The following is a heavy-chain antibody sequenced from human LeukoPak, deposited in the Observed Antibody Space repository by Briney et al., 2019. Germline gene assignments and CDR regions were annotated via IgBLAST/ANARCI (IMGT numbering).Heavy chain of an antibody. J-gene: IGHJ1*01. CDR1: GFSFSSYE. D-gene: IGHD3-10*01. CDR2: ISSSVSTI. CDR3: ARHKSVGGIDR. Sequence: GGSLRLSCAASGFSFSSYEMNWVRQAPGKGLEWVSYISSSVSTIYYADSVKGRFTISRDNAKNSLYLQMTSLRDEDTAVYFCARHKSVGGIDRWGQGTLVTVS. V-gene: IGHV3-48*03.